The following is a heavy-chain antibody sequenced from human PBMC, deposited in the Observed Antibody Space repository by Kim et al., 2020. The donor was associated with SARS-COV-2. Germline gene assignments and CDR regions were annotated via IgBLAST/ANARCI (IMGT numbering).Heavy chain of an antibody. J-gene: IGHJ6*02. V-gene: IGHV3-23*01. CDR3: AKRSRDPPGLRYFDSRYYGMDV. D-gene: IGHD3-9*01. CDR2: ISGSGGST. Sequence: GGSLRLSCAASGFTFSSYAMSWVRQAPGKGLEWVSAISGSGGSTYYADSVKGRFTISRDNSKNTLYLQMNSLRAEDTAVYYCAKRSRDPPGLRYFDSRYYGMDVWGQGTTVTVSS. CDR1: GFTFSSYA.